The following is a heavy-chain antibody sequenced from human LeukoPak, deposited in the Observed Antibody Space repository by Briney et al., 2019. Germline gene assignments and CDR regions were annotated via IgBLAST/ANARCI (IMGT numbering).Heavy chain of an antibody. CDR3: ARGGPTGALDY. Sequence: GGSLRLSCAASGFTFSNYWMTWVRQAPGTGLEWVANIKEDGSEKYYVDSVKGRFTISRDNAKNSLYPQMNSLRAEDTALYYCARGGPTGALDYWGQGTLVTVSS. CDR1: GFTFSNYW. V-gene: IGHV3-7*01. D-gene: IGHD7-27*01. J-gene: IGHJ4*02. CDR2: IKEDGSEK.